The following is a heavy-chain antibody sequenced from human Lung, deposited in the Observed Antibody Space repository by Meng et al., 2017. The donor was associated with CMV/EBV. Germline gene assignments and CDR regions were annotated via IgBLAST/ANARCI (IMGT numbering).Heavy chain of an antibody. V-gene: IGHV3-21*01. J-gene: IGHJ6*02. CDR1: GFTFSSYS. Sequence: GGSLRLSCAASGFTFSSYSMNWVRQAPGKGLEWVSSISSSSSYIYYADSVKGRFTISRDNAKNSLYLQMNSLRAEDTAVYYCARDSGSSYYYYGMDVWGQGTXVTVSS. CDR3: ARDSGSSYYYYGMDV. CDR2: ISSSSSYI. D-gene: IGHD6-6*01.